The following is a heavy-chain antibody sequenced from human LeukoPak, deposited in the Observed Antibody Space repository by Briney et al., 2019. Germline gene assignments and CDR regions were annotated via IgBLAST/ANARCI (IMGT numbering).Heavy chain of an antibody. CDR3: ARSYGSGSSYFDY. CDR1: GYTFTGYY. V-gene: IGHV1-2*02. CDR2: INPNSGGT. D-gene: IGHD3-10*01. J-gene: IGHJ4*02. Sequence: ASVKVSCKASGYTFTGYYMHWVRQAPGQGLEWMGWINPNSGGTNYAQKFQGRVTMTGDTSISTAYMELSRLRSDDTAVYYCARSYGSGSSYFDYWGQGTLVTVSS.